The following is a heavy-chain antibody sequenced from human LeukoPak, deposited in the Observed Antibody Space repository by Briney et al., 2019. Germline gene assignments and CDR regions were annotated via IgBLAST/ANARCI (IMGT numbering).Heavy chain of an antibody. J-gene: IGHJ5*02. CDR1: GFTFSNYA. D-gene: IGHD2/OR15-2a*01. CDR3: VSMTGGNWFDP. Sequence: GGSLRLSCAASGFTFSNYAMSWVRQAPGKGLEWVSVIYSGGSTYYADSVEGRFTISRDNSKNTLYLQMNSLRAEDTAVYYCVSMTGGNWFDPWGQGTLVTVSS. CDR2: IYSGGST. V-gene: IGHV3-66*01.